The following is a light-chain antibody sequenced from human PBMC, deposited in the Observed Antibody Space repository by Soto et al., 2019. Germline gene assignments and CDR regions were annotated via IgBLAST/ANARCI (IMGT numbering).Light chain of an antibody. V-gene: IGLV2-11*01. J-gene: IGLJ1*01. CDR2: DVS. CDR3: CSYAGRYTYV. Sequence: LTQPRSVSGSPGQSVTISCAGTSSDVGGYNYVSWYQQHPGKAPKLMIYDVSKRPSGVPDRFSGSKSGNTASLTISGLQADDEADYYCCSYAGRYTYVFGTGTKV. CDR1: SSDVGGYNY.